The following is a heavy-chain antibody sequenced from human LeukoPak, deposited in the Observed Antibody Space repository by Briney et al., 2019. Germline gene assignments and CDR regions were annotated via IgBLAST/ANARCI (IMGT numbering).Heavy chain of an antibody. CDR2: ISSSGSTI. V-gene: IGHV3-48*03. CDR3: ARQQTRGGDLDY. Sequence: PGGSLRLSCVTSGFTFNSYGFYWVRQAPGKGLEWVSYISSSGSTIYYADSVKGRFTISRDNAKNSLYLQMNSLRAEDTAVYYCARQQTRGGDLDYWGQGALVTVSS. D-gene: IGHD2-21*02. CDR1: GFTFNSYG. J-gene: IGHJ4*02.